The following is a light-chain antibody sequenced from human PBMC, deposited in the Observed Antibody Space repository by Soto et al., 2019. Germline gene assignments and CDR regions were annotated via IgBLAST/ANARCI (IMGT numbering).Light chain of an antibody. CDR1: QSVSSSY. Sequence: EIVLTQSPGTLSLSPGERATLSCRASQSVSSSYLAWYQQKPGQAPRLLIYGASNRATAIPDRFSGSGSGTDFTITISRLEPEDFAVYFCQQYNNSPEYTFGQGTKLEIK. CDR3: QQYNNSPEYT. V-gene: IGKV3-20*01. CDR2: GAS. J-gene: IGKJ2*01.